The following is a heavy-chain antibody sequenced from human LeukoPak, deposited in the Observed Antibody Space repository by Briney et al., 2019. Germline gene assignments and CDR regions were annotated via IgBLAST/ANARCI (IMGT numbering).Heavy chain of an antibody. J-gene: IGHJ5*02. CDR3: ARGYDFWSGYYPNWFDP. V-gene: IGHV1-69*06. CDR2: IIPIFGTA. D-gene: IGHD3-3*01. Sequence: ASVKVSCKASGGTFSSYAISWVRQAPGQGLERMGGIIPIFGTANYAQKFQGRVTITADKSTSTAYMELSSLRSEDTAVYYCARGYDFWSGYYPNWFDPWGQGTLVTVSS. CDR1: GGTFSSYA.